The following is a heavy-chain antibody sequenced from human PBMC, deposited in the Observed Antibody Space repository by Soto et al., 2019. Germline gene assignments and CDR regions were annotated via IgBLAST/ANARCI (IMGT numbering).Heavy chain of an antibody. Sequence: ASVKVSCKASGYTFTSYGIHWVRQAPGQRLEWMGWINAANGDTKYSPKFQGRVTITRDTSASTAYMELSSLRSEDTAVYYCVRRHVSATGIDWFDPWGXGTLVHVSS. CDR2: INAANGDT. CDR3: VRRHVSATGIDWFDP. J-gene: IGHJ5*02. V-gene: IGHV1-3*01. D-gene: IGHD6-13*01. CDR1: GYTFTSYG.